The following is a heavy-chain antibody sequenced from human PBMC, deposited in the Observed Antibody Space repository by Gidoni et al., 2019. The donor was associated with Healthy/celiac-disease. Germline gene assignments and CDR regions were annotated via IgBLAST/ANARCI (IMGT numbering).Heavy chain of an antibody. D-gene: IGHD6-19*01. CDR1: GFTVSSNY. CDR3: ATSYSSGSDAFDI. Sequence: EVQLVESGGGLIQPGGSLRLSCAASGFTVSSNYMSWVRQAPGKGLEWVSFIYSGGSTYYADSVKGRFTISRDNSKNTLYLQMNSLRAEDTAVYYCATSYSSGSDAFDIWGQGTMVTVSS. J-gene: IGHJ3*02. CDR2: IYSGGST. V-gene: IGHV3-53*01.